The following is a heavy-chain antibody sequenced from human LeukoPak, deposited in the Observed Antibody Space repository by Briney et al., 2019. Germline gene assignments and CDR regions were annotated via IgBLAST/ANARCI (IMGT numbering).Heavy chain of an antibody. CDR3: ARAGRIAAAGPQN. CDR1: GFTVSSNY. CDR2: IYSGGST. D-gene: IGHD6-13*01. Sequence: PGGSLRLSCAASGFTVSSNYMSWVRQAPGKGLEWVSVIYSGGSTYYADSVKGRFTISRDNSKNTLYLQMNSLRAEDTAAYYCARAGRIAAAGPQNWGQGTLVTVSS. J-gene: IGHJ4*02. V-gene: IGHV3-66*01.